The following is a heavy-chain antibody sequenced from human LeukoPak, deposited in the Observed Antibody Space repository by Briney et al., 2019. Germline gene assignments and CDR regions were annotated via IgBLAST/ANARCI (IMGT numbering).Heavy chain of an antibody. J-gene: IGHJ4*02. CDR2: FDPEDGET. CDR1: GYTLTELS. Sequence: ASVKVSCKVSGYTLTELSMHWVRQAPGKGLEWVGGFDPEDGETIYAQKFQGRVTMTEDTSTDTAYMELSSLRSEDTAVYYCATGRITMVRGVIKYDYWGQGTLVTVSS. V-gene: IGHV1-24*01. D-gene: IGHD3-10*01. CDR3: ATGRITMVRGVIKYDY.